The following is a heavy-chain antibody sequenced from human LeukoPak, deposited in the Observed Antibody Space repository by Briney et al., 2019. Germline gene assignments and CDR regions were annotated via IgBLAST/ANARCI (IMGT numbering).Heavy chain of an antibody. CDR1: GFTFSSYW. CDR2: IKQDGSEK. V-gene: IGHV3-7*01. J-gene: IGHJ4*02. D-gene: IGHD1-1*01. Sequence: GGSLRLSCAASGFTFSSYWMNWVRQAPGKGLEGVARIKQDGSEKYYVDSVKGRFTISRDNAKNSLYLQMNSLRVKDTDVYYCVRVSGATGGNFDYWGQGTLVTVSS. CDR3: VRVSGATGGNFDY.